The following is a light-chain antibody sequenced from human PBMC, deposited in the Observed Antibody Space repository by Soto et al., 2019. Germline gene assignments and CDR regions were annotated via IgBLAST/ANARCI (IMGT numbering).Light chain of an antibody. CDR2: DAS. Sequence: VQMTQSPSTLSASVGDRVTITCRASQSISIWLAWYQQKPGRAPKLLIYDASSLESGVPPRFSGSGSGTEFTLTISSLQPDDFATYYCQQHKTYSWTFAQGTKVDIK. CDR1: QSISIW. J-gene: IGKJ1*01. V-gene: IGKV1-5*01. CDR3: QQHKTYSWT.